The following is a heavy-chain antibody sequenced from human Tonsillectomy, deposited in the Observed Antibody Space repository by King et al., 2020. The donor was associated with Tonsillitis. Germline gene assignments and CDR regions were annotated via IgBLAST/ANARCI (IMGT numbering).Heavy chain of an antibody. V-gene: IGHV3-23*04. D-gene: IGHD2-15*01. CDR3: AKDQCSGGSCYYGMDV. CDR2: ISGSGDST. Sequence: VQLVESGGGLVQPGGSLRVSCAASGFTFSSYAMSWVRQAPGKGLEWVSVISGSGDSTYYADSVKGRFTISRDNSRNTLYLQMNSLRAEDTAVYSFAKDQCSGGSCYYGMDVWGQGTTVTVSS. CDR1: GFTFSSYA. J-gene: IGHJ6*02.